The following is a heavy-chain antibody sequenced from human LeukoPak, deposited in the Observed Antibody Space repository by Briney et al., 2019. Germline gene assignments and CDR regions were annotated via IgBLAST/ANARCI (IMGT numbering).Heavy chain of an antibody. CDR3: ARALLWFGEYYFDY. V-gene: IGHV1-18*04. D-gene: IGHD3-10*01. CDR2: ICAYNGNT. J-gene: IGHJ4*02. Sequence: ASVKVSCKASGYTVTSYGISWVRQAPGQGLEWMGWICAYNGNTNYAQKLQGRVTMTTDTSTSTAYMELRSLRSDNTAVYYCARALLWFGEYYFDYWGQGTLVTVSS. CDR1: GYTVTSYG.